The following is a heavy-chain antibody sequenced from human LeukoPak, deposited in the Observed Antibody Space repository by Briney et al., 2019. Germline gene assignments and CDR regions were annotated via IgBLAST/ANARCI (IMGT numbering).Heavy chain of an antibody. D-gene: IGHD6-13*01. CDR2: ISAYNGNT. J-gene: IGHJ5*02. Sequence: GASVKVSCKASGYTFTSYGISWVRQAPGQGLEWLGWISAYNGNTNYAQKLQGRVTMTTDTSTSTAYMELRSLRSDDTAVYYCASSIAAAGTSGTPTYNWFDPWGQGTLVTVSS. CDR1: GYTFTSYG. V-gene: IGHV1-18*01. CDR3: ASSIAAAGTSGTPTYNWFDP.